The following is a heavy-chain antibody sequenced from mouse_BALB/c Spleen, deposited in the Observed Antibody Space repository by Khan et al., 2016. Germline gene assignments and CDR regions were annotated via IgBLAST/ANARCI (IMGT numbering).Heavy chain of an antibody. CDR3: AKVGRAMDY. Sequence: QGKLQQSGAELARPGASVKLSCKASGYTFTSYWMQWVKQRPGQGLEWIGAIYPGDGDTRYTQKCKGKATLTADKSSNTAYMQLSSLASEDSAVYYWAKVGRAMDYWCQGTSVTVSS. CDR2: IYPGDGDT. D-gene: IGHD1-1*02. V-gene: IGHV1-87*01. CDR1: GYTFTSYW. J-gene: IGHJ4*01.